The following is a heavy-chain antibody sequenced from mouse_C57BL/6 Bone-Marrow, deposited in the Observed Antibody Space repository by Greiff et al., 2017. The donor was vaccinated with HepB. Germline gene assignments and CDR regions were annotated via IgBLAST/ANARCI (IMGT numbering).Heavy chain of an antibody. V-gene: IGHV5-12*01. CDR1: GFTFSDYY. J-gene: IGHJ1*03. D-gene: IGHD1-1*01. CDR2: ISNGGGST. CDR3: ARLITTVVDWYFDV. Sequence: EVNVVESGGGLVQPGGSLKLSCAASGFTFSDYYMYWVRQTPEKRLEWVAYISNGGGSTYYPDTVKGRFTISRDNAKNTLYLQMSRLKSEDTAMYYCARLITTVVDWYFDVWGTGTTVTVSS.